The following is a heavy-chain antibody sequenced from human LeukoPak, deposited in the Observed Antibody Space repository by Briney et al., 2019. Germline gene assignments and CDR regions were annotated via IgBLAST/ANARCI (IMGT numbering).Heavy chain of an antibody. CDR1: GFTFSNYG. CDR3: ARGRSITLLRGVAMSDGFDI. Sequence: GGSLRLSCEASGFTFSNYGMNWVRQAPGKGLEWVSFTDTSGNYIYYGDSVKGRFTISRDNARDLLFLQMNGLRAEDTAVYYCARGRSITLLRGVAMSDGFDIWGQGAMVAVSS. J-gene: IGHJ3*02. V-gene: IGHV3-21*06. D-gene: IGHD3-10*01. CDR2: TDTSGNYI.